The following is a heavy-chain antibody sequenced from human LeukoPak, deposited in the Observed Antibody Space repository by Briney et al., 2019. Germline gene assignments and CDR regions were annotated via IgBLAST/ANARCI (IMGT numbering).Heavy chain of an antibody. CDR1: GYTLTSYG. Sequence: ASVKVSCTASGYTLTSYGISWVRQAPRQGLEWMGWISAYNGNTHYAQKLQGRVTITRDTSAGTAYMELSSLRSEDMAVYYCARNLAVAPHAYYFDYWGQGTLVTVSS. D-gene: IGHD6-19*01. CDR2: ISAYNGNT. V-gene: IGHV1-18*03. CDR3: ARNLAVAPHAYYFDY. J-gene: IGHJ4*02.